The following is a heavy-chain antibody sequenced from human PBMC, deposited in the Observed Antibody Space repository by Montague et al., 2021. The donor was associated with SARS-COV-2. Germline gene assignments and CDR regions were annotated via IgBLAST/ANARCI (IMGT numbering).Heavy chain of an antibody. J-gene: IGHJ6*02. D-gene: IGHD2-8*01. CDR3: ATFKYCTTSTCAVEPHYYYYSGMDV. CDR1: GFGFSRYW. Sequence: SLRLSCAASGFGFSRYWMTWVRQAPGKGLEWMANINQDGGEKYYVDSVKGRFTVSRDNAKNSLYLQLNSLRDEDTAVYYCATFKYCTTSTCAVEPHYYYYSGMDVWGQGTTVTVSS. V-gene: IGHV3-7*01. CDR2: INQDGGEK.